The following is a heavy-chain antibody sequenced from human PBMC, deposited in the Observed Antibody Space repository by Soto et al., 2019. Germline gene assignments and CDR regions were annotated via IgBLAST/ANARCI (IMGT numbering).Heavy chain of an antibody. D-gene: IGHD3-3*01. CDR1: GYTFTSYY. J-gene: IGHJ6*02. CDR3: ARGFVYYDFWSGYYAYYYYGMDV. CDR2: INPSGGST. V-gene: IGHV1-46*01. Sequence: ASVKVSCKASGYTFTSYYMHWVRQAPGQGLEWMGIINPSGGSTSYAQKFQGRVTMTRDTSTSTVYMELSSLRSEDTAVYYCARGFVYYDFWSGYYAYYYYGMDVWGQGTTVTVSS.